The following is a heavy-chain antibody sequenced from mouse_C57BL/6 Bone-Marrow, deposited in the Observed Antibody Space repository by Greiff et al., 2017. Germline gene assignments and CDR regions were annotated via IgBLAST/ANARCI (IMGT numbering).Heavy chain of an antibody. D-gene: IGHD2-3*01. CDR3: ARGGWLLDWFAY. Sequence: QVQLKQSGAELARPGASVKLSCKASGYTFTSYGISWVKQRTGQGLEWIGEIYPRSGNTYYNEKFKGKATLTADKSSSTAYMGLRSLTSEDSAVYFCARGGWLLDWFAYWGQGTLVTVSA. V-gene: IGHV1-81*01. CDR1: GYTFTSYG. J-gene: IGHJ3*01. CDR2: IYPRSGNT.